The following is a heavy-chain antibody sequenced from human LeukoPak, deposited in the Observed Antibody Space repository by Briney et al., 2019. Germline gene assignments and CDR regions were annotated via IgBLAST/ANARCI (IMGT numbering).Heavy chain of an antibody. Sequence: SETLSLTCTVSGGSISSYYWGWIRQPPGKGLEWIGSIYYSGSTYYNPSLKSRVTISVDTSKNQFSLKLSSVTAADTAVYYCARSNRDGYTVVAFDIWGQGTMVTVSS. CDR2: IYYSGST. CDR1: GGSISSYY. D-gene: IGHD5-24*01. J-gene: IGHJ3*02. CDR3: ARSNRDGYTVVAFDI. V-gene: IGHV4-39*01.